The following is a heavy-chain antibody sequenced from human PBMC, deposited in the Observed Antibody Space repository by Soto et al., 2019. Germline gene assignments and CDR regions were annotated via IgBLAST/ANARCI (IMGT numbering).Heavy chain of an antibody. CDR2: ISPSGSHT. CDR1: NFTFPSSA. J-gene: IGHJ5*02. V-gene: IGHV3-23*01. D-gene: IGHD6-19*01. Sequence: PGGSLRLSCVGSNFTFPSSAMSWVRQTPGKGLEWVWAISPSGSHTFYADSVQGRFSIYRDNSKNTVYLQMSGLRVDDTAIYYCARAKQSLVPWWFDPGGQGTLVTVSS. CDR3: ARAKQSLVPWWFDP.